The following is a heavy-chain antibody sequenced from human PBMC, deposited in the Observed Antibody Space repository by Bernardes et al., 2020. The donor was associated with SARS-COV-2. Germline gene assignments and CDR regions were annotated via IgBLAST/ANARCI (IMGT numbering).Heavy chain of an antibody. CDR3: ARDLYDFWSGYFGPVTNYYYYGMDV. CDR2: INSDGSST. J-gene: IGHJ6*02. Sequence: GGSLRLSCAASGFTFSSYWMHWVRQAPGKGLVWVSRINSDGSSTSYADSVKGRFTISIDNAKNTLYLQMNSLRAEDTAVYYCARDLYDFWSGYFGPVTNYYYYGMDVWGQGTTVTVSS. V-gene: IGHV3-74*01. D-gene: IGHD3-3*01. CDR1: GFTFSSYW.